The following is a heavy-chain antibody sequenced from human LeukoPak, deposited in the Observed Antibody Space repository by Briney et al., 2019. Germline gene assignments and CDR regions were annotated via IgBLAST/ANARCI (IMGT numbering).Heavy chain of an antibody. CDR1: GGSISSYY. Sequence: SETLSLTCTVSGGSISSYYWSWIRQPPGKGLEWIGYIYYTGSTNYNPSLKRRVTISVDTSKNQFSLKMSSVTAADTAVYYCARSGGSGSFDYWGQGTLVTVSS. CDR3: ARSGGSGSFDY. J-gene: IGHJ4*02. CDR2: IYYTGST. D-gene: IGHD3-10*01. V-gene: IGHV4-59*01.